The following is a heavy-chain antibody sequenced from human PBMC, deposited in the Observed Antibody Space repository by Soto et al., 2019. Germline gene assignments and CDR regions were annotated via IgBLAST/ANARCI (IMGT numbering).Heavy chain of an antibody. J-gene: IGHJ4*02. CDR3: ARGWGRIFDY. Sequence: QVQLQQWGAGLLKPSETLSLTCAVYGGSFSGYYWNWIRQPPGKGLEWIGEINHGGSTNYNPSLKSRVTLSVDTSKNQFSLKLSSVTAAYTAVYYCARGWGRIFDYWGQGTLVTVSS. D-gene: IGHD7-27*01. CDR2: INHGGST. V-gene: IGHV4-34*01. CDR1: GGSFSGYY.